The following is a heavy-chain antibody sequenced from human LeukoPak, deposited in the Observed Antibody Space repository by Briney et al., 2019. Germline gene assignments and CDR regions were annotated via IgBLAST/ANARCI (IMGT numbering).Heavy chain of an antibody. Sequence: SETLSLTCAVYGGSSSGYYWSWIRQPPGKGLEWIGEINHSGSTNQNPSLKSRVTISIDTSKNQFSLKLSSVTAADTAVYYCVRGRWDFDPWGQGTLVIVSS. CDR3: VRGRWDFDP. J-gene: IGHJ5*02. D-gene: IGHD1-26*01. CDR2: INHSGST. V-gene: IGHV4-34*01. CDR1: GGSSSGYY.